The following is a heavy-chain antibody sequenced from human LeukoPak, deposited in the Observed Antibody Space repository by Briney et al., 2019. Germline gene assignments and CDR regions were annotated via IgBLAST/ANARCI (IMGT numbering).Heavy chain of an antibody. CDR3: ARVRDGYPIGAFDI. CDR2: INPSGGST. J-gene: IGHJ3*02. D-gene: IGHD5-24*01. V-gene: IGHV1-46*01. CDR1: GYTFTSYG. Sequence: ASVKVSCKASGYTFTSYGISWMRQAPGQGLEWMGIINPSGGSTRYAQKFQGRVTMTRDTSTSTVYMELSSLRSEDTAVYYCARVRDGYPIGAFDIWGQGTMVTVSS.